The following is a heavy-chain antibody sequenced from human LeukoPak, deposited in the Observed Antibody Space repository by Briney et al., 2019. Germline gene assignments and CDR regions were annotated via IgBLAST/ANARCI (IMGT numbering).Heavy chain of an antibody. CDR1: GGSFSSYY. V-gene: IGHV4-34*01. Sequence: SETLSLTCAVYGGSFSSYYWSWIRQPPGKGLEWIGEINHSGSTNYSPSLKSRVTISVDPSKSQFSLKLSSVTAADTAVYYCARGAYYDILTGYSAAFDIWGQGTMVTVSS. CDR2: INHSGST. CDR3: ARGAYYDILTGYSAAFDI. J-gene: IGHJ3*02. D-gene: IGHD3-9*01.